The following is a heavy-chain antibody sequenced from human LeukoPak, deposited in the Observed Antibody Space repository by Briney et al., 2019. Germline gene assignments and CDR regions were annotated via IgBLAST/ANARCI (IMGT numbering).Heavy chain of an antibody. V-gene: IGHV4-59*08. D-gene: IGHD3-10*01. CDR1: GGSISSYY. J-gene: IGHJ4*02. CDR3: AKHLTYFYASGSSPYYFDY. Sequence: SETLSLTCTVSGGSISSYYWSWIRQPPGKGLEWIGYIYYTGNTNYNPSLKSRVTISVDTSKHQFSLKLSSVTAADTAVYYCAKHLTYFYASGSSPYYFDYWGQGTLVTVSS. CDR2: IYYTGNT.